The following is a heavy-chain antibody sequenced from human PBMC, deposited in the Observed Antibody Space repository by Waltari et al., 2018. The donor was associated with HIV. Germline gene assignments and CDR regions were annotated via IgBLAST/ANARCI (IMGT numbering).Heavy chain of an antibody. CDR2: IKQDGSEK. D-gene: IGHD3-22*01. CDR1: GFTFSRYW. Sequence: EVQLVESGGGLVQPGGSLRPSCAASGFTFSRYWMSWVRQAPGKGLEWVANIKQDGSEKYYVDSVKGRFTISRDNAKNSLYLQMNSLRAEDTAVYYCARSPYYYDSSGYYLFYFDYWGQGTLVTVSS. CDR3: ARSPYYYDSSGYYLFYFDY. J-gene: IGHJ4*02. V-gene: IGHV3-7*01.